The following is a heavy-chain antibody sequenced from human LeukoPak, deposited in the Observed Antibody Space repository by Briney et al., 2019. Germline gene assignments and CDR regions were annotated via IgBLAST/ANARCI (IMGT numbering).Heavy chain of an antibody. J-gene: IGHJ4*02. D-gene: IGHD3-22*01. V-gene: IGHV1-2*02. Sequence: ASVKVSCKASGYTFTGYYMHWVRQAPGQGLEWMGWINPKSGDTNYAQKFQGRVTVTRDTSISTAYMELTRLRSDDTAVYYCARVVTTYSYDSSGYFDYWGQGTLVTVSS. CDR1: GYTFTGYY. CDR3: ARVVTTYSYDSSGYFDY. CDR2: INPKSGDT.